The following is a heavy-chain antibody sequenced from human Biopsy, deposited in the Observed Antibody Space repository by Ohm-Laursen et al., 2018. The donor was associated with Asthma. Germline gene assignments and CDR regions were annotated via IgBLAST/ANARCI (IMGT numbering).Heavy chain of an antibody. CDR1: GLSSSAYY. D-gene: IGHD3-3*01. V-gene: IGHV4-34*01. J-gene: IGHJ6*02. Sequence: TLSLTCSMYGLSSSAYYWTWIRQTPGKGLEWIGESDHRGNTNTNATLKSQVTISKAKSANEFSLKMKSVTAADTAIYYCARGPEWSGLDIWGQGTTVTVSS. CDR2: SDHRGNT. CDR3: ARGPEWSGLDI.